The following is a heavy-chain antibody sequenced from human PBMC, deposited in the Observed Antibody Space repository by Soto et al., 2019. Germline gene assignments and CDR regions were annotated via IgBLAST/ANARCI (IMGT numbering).Heavy chain of an antibody. Sequence: GGSLRLSCAASGFTFSTYAMSWVRQAPGKGLEWVSTISSSGGSTHYADSVKGRFTISRDNSKNTLYLQMNSLRAEDTAVYYCAKEGGRITIFGLDPWGQGTLVTVSS. CDR2: ISSSGGST. CDR3: AKEGGRITIFGLDP. J-gene: IGHJ5*02. V-gene: IGHV3-23*01. D-gene: IGHD3-3*01. CDR1: GFTFSTYA.